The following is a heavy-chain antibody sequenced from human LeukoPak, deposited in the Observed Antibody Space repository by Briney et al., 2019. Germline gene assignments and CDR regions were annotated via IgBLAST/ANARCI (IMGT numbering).Heavy chain of an antibody. V-gene: IGHV4-4*07. J-gene: IGHJ3*02. CDR2: IYTSGST. CDR1: GGSISSYY. Sequence: SETLSLTCTVPGGSISSYYWSWIRQPAGKGLEWIGRIYTSGSTNYNPSLKSRVTMSVDTSKNQFSLKLSSVTAADTAVYYCARDGYGGDQGAFDIWGQGTMVTVSS. CDR3: ARDGYGGDQGAFDI. D-gene: IGHD4-17*01.